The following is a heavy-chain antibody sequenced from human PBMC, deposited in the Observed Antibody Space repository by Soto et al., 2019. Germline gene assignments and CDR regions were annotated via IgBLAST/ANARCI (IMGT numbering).Heavy chain of an antibody. CDR1: GGSISSSSYY. CDR3: ARQMGAARPEGWFDP. V-gene: IGHV4-39*01. CDR2: IYYSGST. J-gene: IGHJ5*02. D-gene: IGHD6-6*01. Sequence: SETLSLTCTVSGGSISSSSYYWGWIRQPPGKGLEWIGSIYYSGSTYYNPSLKSRVTISVDTSKNQFSLELSSVTAADTAVYYCARQMGAARPEGWFDPWGQGTLVTVSS.